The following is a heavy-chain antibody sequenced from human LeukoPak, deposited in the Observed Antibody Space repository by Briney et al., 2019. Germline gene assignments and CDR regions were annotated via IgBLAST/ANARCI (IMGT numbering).Heavy chain of an antibody. D-gene: IGHD3-22*01. Sequence: SETLSLTCTVSGGSISSYYWSWIRQPPGKGLEWIGYIYYSGSTNYNSSLKSRVTISVDTSKNQFSLKLSSVTAADTAVYYCARGATYYYDSSGYFYFDYWGQGTLVTVSS. V-gene: IGHV4-59*01. CDR1: GGSISSYY. CDR2: IYYSGST. CDR3: ARGATYYYDSSGYFYFDY. J-gene: IGHJ4*02.